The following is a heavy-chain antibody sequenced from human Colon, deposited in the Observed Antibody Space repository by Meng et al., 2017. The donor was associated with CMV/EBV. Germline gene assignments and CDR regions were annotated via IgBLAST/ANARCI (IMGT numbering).Heavy chain of an antibody. Sequence: GESLKISCAASGFNFNNNWMHWVRQAPGGGLVWLSRIDRDGSDIIYADSVKGRFTVSRDNDRNIIYLQMNNLRDEDTAVYYCTRDTPHNAYDPWGQGTRVTVSS. V-gene: IGHV3-74*01. J-gene: IGHJ6*02. CDR3: TRDTPHNAYDP. D-gene: IGHD2-15*01. CDR1: GFNFNNNW. CDR2: IDRDGSDI.